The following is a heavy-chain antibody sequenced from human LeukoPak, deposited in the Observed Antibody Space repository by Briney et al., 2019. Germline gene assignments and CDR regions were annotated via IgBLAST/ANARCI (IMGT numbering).Heavy chain of an antibody. V-gene: IGHV5-51*01. CDR2: IYPGDSDT. CDR3: ARPTDSSSWTRLGY. CDR1: GSSFTSYW. J-gene: IGHJ4*02. Sequence: GESLQISCKGSGSSFTSYWVGWVRQLPGKGLEWMGIIYPGDSDTRYSPSFQGQVTISDEKSISTAYLQWSSLKASDTAMYYCARPTDSSSWTRLGYWGQGTLVTVSS. D-gene: IGHD6-13*01.